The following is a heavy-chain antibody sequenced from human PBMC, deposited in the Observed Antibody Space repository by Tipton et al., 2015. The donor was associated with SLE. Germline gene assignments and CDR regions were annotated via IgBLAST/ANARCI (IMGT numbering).Heavy chain of an antibody. CDR1: GGSISSSSYY. CDR3: ATRFLTGDLGDAFDI. D-gene: IGHD7-27*01. J-gene: IGHJ3*02. Sequence: TLSLICTVSGGSISSSSYYWGWIRQPPGKGLEWIGSIYYSGSTYYNPSLKSRVTISVDTSKNQFSLKLSSVTAADTAVYYCATRFLTGDLGDAFDIWGQGTMVTVSS. CDR2: IYYSGST. V-gene: IGHV4-39*07.